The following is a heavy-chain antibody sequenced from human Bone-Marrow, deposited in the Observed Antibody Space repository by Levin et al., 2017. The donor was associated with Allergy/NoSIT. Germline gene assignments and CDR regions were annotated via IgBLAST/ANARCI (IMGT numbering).Heavy chain of an antibody. D-gene: IGHD5-24*01. CDR1: GFTFSNYG. J-gene: IGHJ2*01. V-gene: IGHV3-30*18. CDR3: AKDGDGHNYRDWYFDL. CDR2: ISADGTHQ. Sequence: GGSLRLSCSASGFTFSNYGIHWVRQAPGKGLEWVALISADGTHQYYADSVKGRFTISRDDSKNTMYLQMNSLRPEDTAVYYCAKDGDGHNYRDWYFDLWGRGTRVTVSS.